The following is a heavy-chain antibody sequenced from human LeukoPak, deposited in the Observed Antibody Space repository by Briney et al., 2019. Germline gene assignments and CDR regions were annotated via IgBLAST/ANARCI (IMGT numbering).Heavy chain of an antibody. D-gene: IGHD6-19*01. J-gene: IGHJ6*02. CDR1: GFTFSSYG. CDR2: ISYDGSNK. CDR3: AKSEGSGWYLIDYYYGMDV. V-gene: IGHV3-30*18. Sequence: GGSLRLSCAASGFTFSSYGMHWVRQAPGKRLEWVAVISYDGSNKYYADSVKGRFTISRDNSKNTLYLQMNSLRAEDTAVYYCAKSEGSGWYLIDYYYGMDVWGQGTTITVSS.